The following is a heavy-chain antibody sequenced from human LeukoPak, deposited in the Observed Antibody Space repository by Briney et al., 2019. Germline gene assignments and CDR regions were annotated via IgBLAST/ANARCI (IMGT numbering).Heavy chain of an antibody. Sequence: PSETLSLTCAVYGGSFSGYYWSWLRQPPGKGLEWIGEINHSGSTNYNPSLKSRVTISVDTSKNQFSLKLSSVTAADTAVYYCARGRAGYYVSSFDYWGQGTLVTVSS. CDR3: ARGRAGYYVSSFDY. CDR1: GGSFSGYY. CDR2: INHSGST. V-gene: IGHV4-34*01. D-gene: IGHD3-9*01. J-gene: IGHJ4*02.